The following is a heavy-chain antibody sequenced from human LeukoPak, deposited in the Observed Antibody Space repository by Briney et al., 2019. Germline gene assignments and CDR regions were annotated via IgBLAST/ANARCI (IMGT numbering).Heavy chain of an antibody. CDR1: GYTFTSYD. CDR3: ARVDGSGSYYDYYYYGMDV. Sequence: ASVKVSCKASGYTFTSYDINWVRQATGQGLEWMGWMNPNSGNAGYAQKFQGRVTMTRNTSISTAYMELSSLRSEDTAVYYCARVDGSGSYYDYYYYGMDVWGQGTTVTVSS. D-gene: IGHD3-10*01. V-gene: IGHV1-8*01. CDR2: MNPNSGNA. J-gene: IGHJ6*02.